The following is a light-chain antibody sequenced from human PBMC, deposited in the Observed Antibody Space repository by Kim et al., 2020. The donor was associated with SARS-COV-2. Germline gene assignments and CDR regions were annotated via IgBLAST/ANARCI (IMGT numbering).Light chain of an antibody. Sequence: AIRMTQSPSTLSASTGDRVTITCRATQGVNIYLAWYQQKPGKAPKLLISASSTLQSGVPSRFTGSGAGTDFTLTINSLQSEDFATYYCQQYYTYPLTFVGGTKLEI. CDR2: ASS. CDR3: QQYYTYPLT. J-gene: IGKJ4*01. CDR1: QGVNIY. V-gene: IGKV1-8*01.